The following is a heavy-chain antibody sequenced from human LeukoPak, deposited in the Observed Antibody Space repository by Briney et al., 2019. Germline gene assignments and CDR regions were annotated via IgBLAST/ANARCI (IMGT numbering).Heavy chain of an antibody. J-gene: IGHJ4*02. Sequence: ASVKVSCKASGGTFTSYAISWVRQAPGQGLEWMGGIIPIFGTATYAQKFQGRVTITADKSTSTAYMELSSLRSEDTAVYYCARDRDYGDQYFDYWGQGTLVTVSS. V-gene: IGHV1-69*06. CDR1: GGTFTSYA. D-gene: IGHD4-17*01. CDR2: IIPIFGTA. CDR3: ARDRDYGDQYFDY.